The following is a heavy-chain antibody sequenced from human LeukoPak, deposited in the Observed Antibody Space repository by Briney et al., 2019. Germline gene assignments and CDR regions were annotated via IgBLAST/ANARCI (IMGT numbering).Heavy chain of an antibody. Sequence: GGSLRLSCAASGFTFDDYAMHWVRQAPGKGLEWVSGISWNSGSIGYADSVKGRFTISRDNAKNSLYLQMNSLRAEDTALYYCAKDREAAAGRRGDYYYGMDVWGQGTTVTVYS. J-gene: IGHJ6*02. V-gene: IGHV3-9*01. D-gene: IGHD6-13*01. CDR2: ISWNSGSI. CDR3: AKDREAAAGRRGDYYYGMDV. CDR1: GFTFDDYA.